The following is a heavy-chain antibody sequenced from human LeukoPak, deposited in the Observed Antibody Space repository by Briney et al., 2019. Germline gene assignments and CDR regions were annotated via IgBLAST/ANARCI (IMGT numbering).Heavy chain of an antibody. CDR2: IKEDGSVK. Sequence: GGSLRLSCTASGFTFSSRWMTWVRQPPGKGLEWVANIKEDGSVKYYVDSVKGRFTISRDNAKKSLYLQINTLRAEDTAVYYCVRGPHIAATSYWGQGTLVTVSS. V-gene: IGHV3-7*03. CDR1: GFTFSSRW. J-gene: IGHJ4*02. D-gene: IGHD6-25*01. CDR3: VRGPHIAATSY.